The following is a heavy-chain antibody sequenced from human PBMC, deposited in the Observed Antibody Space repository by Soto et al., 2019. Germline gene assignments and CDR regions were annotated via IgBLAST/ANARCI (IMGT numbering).Heavy chain of an antibody. J-gene: IGHJ4*02. V-gene: IGHV1-46*01. D-gene: IGHD1-26*01. CDR3: ARSLGETTTLLDY. CDR2: INPSSGTT. CDR1: GYIFIHCF. Sequence: QVQLVQSGAEMKQPGASVTLSCQASGYIFIHCFMHWVRQAPGQGLVWMGGINPSSGTTTYARKFRGRVTVTRDTSTSTVYRELSSLGSGDTAMYYCARSLGETTTLLDYWGQGSLVTVSA.